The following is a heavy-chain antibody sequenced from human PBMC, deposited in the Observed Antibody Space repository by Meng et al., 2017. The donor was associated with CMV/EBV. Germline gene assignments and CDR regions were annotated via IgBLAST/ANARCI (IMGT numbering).Heavy chain of an antibody. D-gene: IGHD2-2*01. V-gene: IGHV3-30-3*01. Sequence: GESLKISCAASGFTFSSYAMHWVRQAPGKGLEWVAVISYDGSNKYYADSVKGRSTISRDNSKNTLYLQMNSLRAEDTAVYHCARDSVVVPAGGMDVWGQGTTVTVSS. J-gene: IGHJ6*02. CDR1: GFTFSSYA. CDR3: ARDSVVVPAGGMDV. CDR2: ISYDGSNK.